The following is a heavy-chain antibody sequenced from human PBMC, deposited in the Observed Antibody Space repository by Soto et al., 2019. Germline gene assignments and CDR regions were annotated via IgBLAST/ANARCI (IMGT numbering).Heavy chain of an antibody. CDR3: ARMTSRWSWDT. Sequence: SETLSLTCTVSGGSFSGNFWSWIRQPPGKALEWIGYIYYSGDTNCNPSLKSRVTISVDTSKNQFSLKLNSVTAADTAVYYCARMTSRWSWDTWGQGNLVTVSS. J-gene: IGHJ5*02. V-gene: IGHV4-59*01. CDR2: IYYSGDT. CDR1: GGSFSGNF. D-gene: IGHD6-19*01.